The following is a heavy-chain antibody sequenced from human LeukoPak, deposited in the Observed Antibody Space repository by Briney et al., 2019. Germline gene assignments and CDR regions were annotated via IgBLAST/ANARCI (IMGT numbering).Heavy chain of an antibody. CDR3: ARDWPPWQLPYHDAFDI. Sequence: SVKVSCKASGGTFGSYAISWVRQAPGQGLEWMGRIIPIFGTANYAQKSQGRVTITTDESTSTAYMELSSLRSEDTAVYYCARDWPPWQLPYHDAFDIWGQGTMVTVSS. CDR2: IIPIFGTA. V-gene: IGHV1-69*05. D-gene: IGHD6-6*01. CDR1: GGTFGSYA. J-gene: IGHJ3*02.